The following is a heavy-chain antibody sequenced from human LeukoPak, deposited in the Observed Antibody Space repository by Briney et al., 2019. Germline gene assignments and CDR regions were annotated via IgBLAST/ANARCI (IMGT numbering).Heavy chain of an antibody. J-gene: IGHJ4*02. CDR1: GFTFSSYS. Sequence: GGSLRLSCAASGFTFSSYSMNWVRQAPGKGLEWVSSISSSSSYIYYADSVKGRFTISRDNAKNSLYLQMNSLRAEDTAVYYCALLVGATLDLDYWGQGTLVTVSS. D-gene: IGHD1-26*01. CDR2: ISSSSSYI. V-gene: IGHV3-21*01. CDR3: ALLVGATLDLDY.